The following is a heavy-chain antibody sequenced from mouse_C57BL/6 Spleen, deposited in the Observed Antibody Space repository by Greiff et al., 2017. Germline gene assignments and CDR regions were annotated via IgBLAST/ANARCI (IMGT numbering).Heavy chain of an antibody. Sequence: EVQLQQSGPELVKPGASVKISCKASGYTFTDYYMNWVKQSHGKSLEWIGDINPNNGGTSYNQKFKGKATLTVDKSSSTAYMELRSLTSEDSAVYYCARGGNSSYYFDYWGQGTTLTVSS. J-gene: IGHJ2*01. CDR1: GYTFTDYY. V-gene: IGHV1-26*01. CDR3: ARGGNSSYYFDY. CDR2: INPNNGGT.